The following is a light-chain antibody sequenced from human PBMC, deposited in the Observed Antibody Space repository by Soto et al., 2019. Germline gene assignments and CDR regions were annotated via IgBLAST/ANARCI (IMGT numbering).Light chain of an antibody. CDR2: QAY. CDR1: QSINNW. J-gene: IGKJ1*01. CDR3: EQYNSYPWT. V-gene: IGKV1-5*03. Sequence: DIQMTQSPSTLSASVGDRVTITCRASQSINNWLAWYQQKPGRVPKLLIYQAYNIESGVPSRFSCSGSGDAFALTSGSLQPDDFATYYCEQYNSYPWTFGQGAKVEIK.